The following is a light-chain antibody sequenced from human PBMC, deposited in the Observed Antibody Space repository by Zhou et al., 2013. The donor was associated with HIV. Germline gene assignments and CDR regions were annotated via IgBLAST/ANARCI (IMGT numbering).Light chain of an antibody. Sequence: ETVMTQSPATLSVSPGERATLSCRASQSVSSNLAWYQQKPGQAPRLLIYGASTRATGIPARFSGSGSGTEFTLTISSLQSEDFAVYYCQQYNNWLMYTFGQGTKLEIK. J-gene: IGKJ2*01. V-gene: IGKV3-15*01. CDR2: GAS. CDR1: QSVSSN. CDR3: QQYNNWLMYT.